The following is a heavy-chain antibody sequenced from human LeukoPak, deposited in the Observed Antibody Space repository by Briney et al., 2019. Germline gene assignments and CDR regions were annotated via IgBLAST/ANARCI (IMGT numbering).Heavy chain of an antibody. D-gene: IGHD3-22*01. Sequence: SETLSLTCTVSGGSISSYYWSWIRQPPGKGLEWIGYIYYSGSTNYNPSLKSRVTISVDTSKNQFSLKLSSVTAADTAVYYCARMASNYYDSSGYPEVFHYWGQGTLVTVSS. CDR3: ARMASNYYDSSGYPEVFHY. CDR2: IYYSGST. J-gene: IGHJ4*02. CDR1: GGSISSYY. V-gene: IGHV4-59*01.